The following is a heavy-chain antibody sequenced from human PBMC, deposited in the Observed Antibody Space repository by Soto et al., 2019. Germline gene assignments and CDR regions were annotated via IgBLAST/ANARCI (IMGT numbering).Heavy chain of an antibody. J-gene: IGHJ3*02. Sequence: SETLSLTCTVSGGLLSDYDWSWIRQPPGKGLEWIGYVFFIGRANYNPSLKSRVTLAVDTSKRQFSLKLSSVTAADTAVYYCARRVNDGFDIWGQGTMVTVSS. CDR1: GGLLSDYD. V-gene: IGHV4-59*08. CDR3: ARRVNDGFDI. CDR2: VFFIGRA.